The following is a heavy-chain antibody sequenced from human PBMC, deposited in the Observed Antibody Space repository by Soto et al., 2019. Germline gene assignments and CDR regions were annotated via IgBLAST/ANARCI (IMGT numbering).Heavy chain of an antibody. Sequence: GGSLRLSCAASGFTLSGSAMHWVRQASGKGLEWVDLIRSKANSYATVYAASVQGRFTICRDDYKNTEYLQMNSLKTEDAAVYYGRGTSDAFDIWGQGTMVTVSS. V-gene: IGHV3-73*01. CDR2: IRSKANSYAT. CDR3: RGTSDAFDI. CDR1: GFTLSGSA. J-gene: IGHJ3*02. D-gene: IGHD3-16*01.